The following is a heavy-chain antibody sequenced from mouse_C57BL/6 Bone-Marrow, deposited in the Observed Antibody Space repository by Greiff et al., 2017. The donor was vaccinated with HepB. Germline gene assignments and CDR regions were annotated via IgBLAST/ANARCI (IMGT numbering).Heavy chain of an antibody. J-gene: IGHJ3*01. D-gene: IGHD2-5*01. CDR2: ISGGGGNT. Sequence: EVKLMESGGGLVKPGGSLKLSCAASGFTFSSYTMSWVRQTPEKRLEWVATISGGGGNTYYPDSVKGRFTIARDNAKNTLYLQMSSLRSEDTALYYCARQHYSNLSWFAYWGQGTLVTVSA. CDR3: ARQHYSNLSWFAY. V-gene: IGHV5-9*01. CDR1: GFTFSSYT.